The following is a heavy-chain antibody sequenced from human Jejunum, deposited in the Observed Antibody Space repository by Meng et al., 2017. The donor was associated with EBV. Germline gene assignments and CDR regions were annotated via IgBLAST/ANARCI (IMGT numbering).Heavy chain of an antibody. Sequence: QGPRVQSGAEVKKPAAPVKVSCKDSGYTISVYYMHWVRQAPGQGLEWMGRINGNSGATNYAQKFQGRVTMTRDTSISTAYMELSRLTSDDTAVYYCARDFYSYDSSGYSFDYWGQGTLVTVSS. CDR2: INGNSGAT. CDR1: GYTISVYY. CDR3: ARDFYSYDSSGYSFDY. D-gene: IGHD3-22*01. V-gene: IGHV1-2*06. J-gene: IGHJ4*02.